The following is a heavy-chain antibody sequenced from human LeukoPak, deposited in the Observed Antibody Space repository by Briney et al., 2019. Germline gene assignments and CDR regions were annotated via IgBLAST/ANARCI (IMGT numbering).Heavy chain of an antibody. CDR3: ARAADYSNSGDY. CDR2: IYHSGST. CDR1: GYSISSGYY. D-gene: IGHD4-11*01. V-gene: IGHV4-38-2*02. J-gene: IGHJ4*02. Sequence: PSETLSLTCTVSGYSISSGYYWGWIRQPPGKGLEWIGSIYHSGSTYYNPSLKSRVTISVDTSKNQFSLKLSSVTAADMAVYYCARAADYSNSGDYWGQGTLVTVPS.